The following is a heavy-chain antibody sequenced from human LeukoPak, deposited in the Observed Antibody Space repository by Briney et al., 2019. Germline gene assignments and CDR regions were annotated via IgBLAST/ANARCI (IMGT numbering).Heavy chain of an antibody. V-gene: IGHV3-23*01. Sequence: GGSLRLSCAASGFTFSTYAMSWVRQAPGKGLEWVSVISGSGGSTYYGDSVKGRLTISRDNSKNTLFLQMNSLRAEDTAVYYCAKGLAAAASDSYGMDVWGQGTTVTVSS. J-gene: IGHJ6*02. CDR3: AKGLAAAASDSYGMDV. CDR1: GFTFSTYA. CDR2: ISGSGGST. D-gene: IGHD6-13*01.